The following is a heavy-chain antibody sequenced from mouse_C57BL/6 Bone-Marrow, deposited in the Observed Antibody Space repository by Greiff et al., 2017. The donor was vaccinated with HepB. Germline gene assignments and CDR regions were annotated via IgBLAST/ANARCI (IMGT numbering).Heavy chain of an antibody. Sequence: EVNVVESGGGLVQPGGSLSLSCAASGFTFTDYYMSWVRQPPGKALEWLGFIRNKANGYTTEYSASVKGRFTISRDNSQSILYLQMNALRAEDSATYYCARGEAWYFDVWGTGTTVTVSS. CDR3: ARGEAWYFDV. CDR1: GFTFTDYY. J-gene: IGHJ1*03. D-gene: IGHD2-13*01. CDR2: IRNKANGYTT. V-gene: IGHV7-3*01.